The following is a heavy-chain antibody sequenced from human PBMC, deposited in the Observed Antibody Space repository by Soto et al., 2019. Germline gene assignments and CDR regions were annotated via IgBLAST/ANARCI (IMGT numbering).Heavy chain of an antibody. CDR1: GFTFYSYV. CDR3: AIPPPNTMVRGVQYRGYMDV. D-gene: IGHD3-10*01. J-gene: IGHJ6*03. CDR2: ISGSGGST. Sequence: PGGSMRLSCAASGFTFYSYVMTWALQAPGKGLEWVSAISGSGGSTYYADSVKGRFTISRDNSKNTLYLQMNSLRAEDTAVYYCAIPPPNTMVRGVQYRGYMDVWGKGTTVTVSS. V-gene: IGHV3-23*01.